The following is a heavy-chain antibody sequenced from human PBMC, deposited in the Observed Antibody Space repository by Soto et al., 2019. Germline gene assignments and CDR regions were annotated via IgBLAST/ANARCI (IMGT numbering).Heavy chain of an antibody. V-gene: IGHV3-74*01. CDR2: FGPHENGL. Sequence: EVQLVESGGGLVQPGVSLRLSCTYSGFTFSGDWMHWVRQAPGKGLVWVSRFGPHENGLNYADSVKGRFTISRDNAKNTLYLQMNNLRVEDTAVYFWTRETFGDRGSWGQGTLVTVSS. D-gene: IGHD4-17*01. J-gene: IGHJ5*02. CDR3: TRETFGDRGS. CDR1: GFTFSGDW.